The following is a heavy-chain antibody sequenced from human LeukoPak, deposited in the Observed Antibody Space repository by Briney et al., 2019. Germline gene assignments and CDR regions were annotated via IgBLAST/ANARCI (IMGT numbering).Heavy chain of an antibody. D-gene: IGHD3-22*01. V-gene: IGHV3-15*01. CDR2: IKSKTDGGTT. Sequence: GGSLRLSCAASGFTFSNAWMSWVRQAPGKGLEWVGRIKSKTDGGTTDYAAPVKGRFTISRDDSKNTLYLQMNSLKTEDTAVYYCITADYYDSSGFFVWGQGTLVTVSS. CDR1: GFTFSNAW. CDR3: ITADYYDSSGFFV. J-gene: IGHJ4*02.